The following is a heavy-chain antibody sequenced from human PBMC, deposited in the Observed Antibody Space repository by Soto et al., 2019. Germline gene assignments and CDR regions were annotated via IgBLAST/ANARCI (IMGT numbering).Heavy chain of an antibody. Sequence: EVQLVESGGGLVQPGGSLSLSCAVSGVPFGTFTMNWVRQAPGKGLEWVSGLSDNVGTTHYAYSVKGRLAISRDKSKKTLYLQMKNLRAQDTAVYYCAKQFIGVSRQSPFDLWGQGTLGTVSS. J-gene: IGHJ4*02. CDR2: LSDNVGTT. D-gene: IGHD3-3*01. CDR3: AKQFIGVSRQSPFDL. V-gene: IGHV3-23*04. CDR1: GVPFGTFT.